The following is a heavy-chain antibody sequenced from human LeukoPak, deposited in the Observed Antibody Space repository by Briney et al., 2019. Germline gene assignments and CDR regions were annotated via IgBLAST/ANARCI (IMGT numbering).Heavy chain of an antibody. CDR3: ARDLLGVGSFDY. Sequence: GGSLRLSCAASGFTFSSYSMNWVRQAPGKGLEWVSSISSSSSYIYYADSVKGRFTISRDNSKDTLYLQMNSLRPGDTAVYYCARDLLGVGSFDYWGQGTLVTVSS. CDR1: GFTFSSYS. CDR2: ISSSSSYI. V-gene: IGHV3-21*01. D-gene: IGHD3-3*01. J-gene: IGHJ4*02.